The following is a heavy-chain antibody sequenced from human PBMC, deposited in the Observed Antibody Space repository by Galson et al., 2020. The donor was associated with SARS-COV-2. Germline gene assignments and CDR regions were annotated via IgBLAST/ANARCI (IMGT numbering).Heavy chain of an antibody. D-gene: IGHD3-16*01. CDR2: IHSSGSA. J-gene: IGHJ5*01. CDR1: GGSITNSY. Sequence: SETLSLTCTISGGSITNSYWSWIRQPAGKALEWIGRIHSSGSANYNPSLTSRVTMSVDPSKRQYALKLSSMTAADPAVYYCARDGGPRFDSWGQGTLVTVSS. V-gene: IGHV4-4*07. CDR3: ARDGGPRFDS.